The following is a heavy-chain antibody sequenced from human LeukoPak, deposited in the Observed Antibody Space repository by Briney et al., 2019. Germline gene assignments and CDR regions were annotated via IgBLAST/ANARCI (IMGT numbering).Heavy chain of an antibody. CDR2: ISSSSSTI. D-gene: IGHD2-2*01. Sequence: GGSLRLSCAASGFTFSSYSMNWVRQAPGKGLEGVSYISSSSSTIYYAGSVKGRFTISRDNAKNSLYLQMNSLRAEDTAVYYCAREVLLAADLGSGYYYYMDVWGKGTTVTVSS. J-gene: IGHJ6*03. V-gene: IGHV3-48*04. CDR3: AREVLLAADLGSGYYYYMDV. CDR1: GFTFSSYS.